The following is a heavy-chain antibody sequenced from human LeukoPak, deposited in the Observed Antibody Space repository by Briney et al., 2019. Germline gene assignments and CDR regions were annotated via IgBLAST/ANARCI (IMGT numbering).Heavy chain of an antibody. Sequence: ASVKVSCKASGDTFTSYDINWVRQAPGQGLEWMGWMNPNSGNTGYAQRFQGRLTLTRDTSISTAYMELSGLRSDDTAVYYCARNVPKTGDFFYWGQGTLVTVSS. CDR2: MNPNSGNT. V-gene: IGHV1-8*02. D-gene: IGHD7-27*01. J-gene: IGHJ4*02. CDR3: ARNVPKTGDFFY. CDR1: GDTFTSYD.